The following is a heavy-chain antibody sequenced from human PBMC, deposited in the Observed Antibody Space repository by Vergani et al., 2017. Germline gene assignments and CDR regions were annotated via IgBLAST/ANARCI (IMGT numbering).Heavy chain of an antibody. CDR3: AKGKTISTVRGWFDP. CDR1: GFTFSSYG. CDR2: ISYDGSNK. D-gene: IGHD3-3*01. V-gene: IGHV3-30*18. J-gene: IGHJ5*02. Sequence: QVQLVESGGGVVQPGRSLRLSCAASGFTFSSYGMHWVRQAPGKGLEWVAVISYDGSNKYYADSVKGRFTISRDNSKNTLYLQMNSLRAEDTAVYYCAKGKTISTVRGWFDPWGQGTLVTVSS.